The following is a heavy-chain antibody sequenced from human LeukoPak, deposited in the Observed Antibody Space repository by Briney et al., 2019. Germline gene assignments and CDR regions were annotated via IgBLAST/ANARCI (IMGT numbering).Heavy chain of an antibody. D-gene: IGHD3-9*01. CDR3: TTVLHDYDILTGYYRMMRGY. CDR1: GFTFSSYG. CDR2: ISGSGGST. V-gene: IGHV3-23*01. J-gene: IGHJ4*02. Sequence: GGSLRLSCAASGFTFSSYGMSWVRQAPGKGLEWVSAISGSGGSTYYADSVKGRFTISRDNSKNTLYLQMNSLRAEDTAVYYCTTVLHDYDILTGYYRMMRGYWGQGTLVTVSS.